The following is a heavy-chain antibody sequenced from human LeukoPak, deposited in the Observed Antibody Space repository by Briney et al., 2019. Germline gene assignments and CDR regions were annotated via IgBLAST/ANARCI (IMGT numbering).Heavy chain of an antibody. Sequence: SETLSLTCTVSGGSVSSNNYYWSWIRQPPGKGLEWIGYIYYSGNTNYNPSLKSRVTTSVDTSKNQFSLKLSSVTAADTAVYYCAREFANLAAFDFWGQGTMVTVSA. CDR1: GGSVSSNNYY. V-gene: IGHV4-61*01. J-gene: IGHJ3*01. CDR3: AREFANLAAFDF. CDR2: IYYSGNT.